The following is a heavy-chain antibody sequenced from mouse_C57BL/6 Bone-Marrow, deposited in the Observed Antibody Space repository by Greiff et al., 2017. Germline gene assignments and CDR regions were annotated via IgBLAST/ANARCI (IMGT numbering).Heavy chain of an antibody. D-gene: IGHD1-1*01. J-gene: IGHJ4*01. V-gene: IGHV1-69*01. Sequence: VQLQQPGAELVMPGASVKLSCKASGYTFTSYWMHWVKQRPGQGLEWIGEIDPSDSYTNYNQKFKGKSTLTTDKSSSTAYMQLSSLTSEDSAVYYCARLLRDYAMDYWGQGTSVTVSS. CDR3: ARLLRDYAMDY. CDR2: IDPSDSYT. CDR1: GYTFTSYW.